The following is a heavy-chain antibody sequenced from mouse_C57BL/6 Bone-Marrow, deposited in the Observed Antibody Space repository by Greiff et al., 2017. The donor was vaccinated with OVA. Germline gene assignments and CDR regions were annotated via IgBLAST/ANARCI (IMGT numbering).Heavy chain of an antibody. CDR1: GYTFTSYT. Sequence: VKLMESGAELARPGASVKMSCKASGYTFTSYTMHWVKQRPGQGLEWIGYINPSSGYTKYNQKFKDKATLTADKSSSTAYMQLSSLTSEDSAVYYCAREYYGRNWYFDVWGTGTTVTVSS. CDR2: INPSSGYT. D-gene: IGHD1-1*01. V-gene: IGHV1-4*01. CDR3: AREYYGRNWYFDV. J-gene: IGHJ1*03.